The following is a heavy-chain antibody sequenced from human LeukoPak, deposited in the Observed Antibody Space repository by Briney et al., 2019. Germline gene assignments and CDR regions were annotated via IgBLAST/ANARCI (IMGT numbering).Heavy chain of an antibody. CDR3: ARDWGSSSWSYYYYYGMDV. D-gene: IGHD6-13*01. CDR1: GNYW. Sequence: PGGSLRLSCAASGNYWMHWVRQAPGKGLVWVSHINSDGSWTSYADSVKGRFTISKDNAKNTVYLQMNSLRAEDTAVYYCARDWGSSSWSYYYYYGMDVWGQGTTVTVSS. CDR2: INSDGSWT. V-gene: IGHV3-74*01. J-gene: IGHJ6*02.